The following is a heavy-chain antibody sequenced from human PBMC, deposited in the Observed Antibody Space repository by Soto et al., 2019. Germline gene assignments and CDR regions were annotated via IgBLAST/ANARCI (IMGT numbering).Heavy chain of an antibody. J-gene: IGHJ5*02. D-gene: IGHD6-6*01. Sequence: SETLSLTCAVSGYSISSGYYWGWIRQPPGKGLEWIGSIYHSGSTYYNPSLKSRVTISVDTSKNQFSLKLSSVTAADTAVYYCARVRYSSSSEGWFDPWGQGTLVTVSS. V-gene: IGHV4-38-2*01. CDR3: ARVRYSSSSEGWFDP. CDR1: GYSISSGYY. CDR2: IYHSGST.